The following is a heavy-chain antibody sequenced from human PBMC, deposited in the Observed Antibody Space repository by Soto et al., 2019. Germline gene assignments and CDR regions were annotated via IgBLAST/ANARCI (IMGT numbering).Heavy chain of an antibody. CDR3: ARDLWGYCGTDCYPLDV. Sequence: SETLSLTCTVSGCSIRSGDYYWSWIRQHPGKGLEWIGYMYNTGSTFYNPSFKSRVTISVDTSKNQFSLKLNSVTAADTAVYYCARDLWGYCGTDCYPLDVWGQGTTVTVS. J-gene: IGHJ6*02. V-gene: IGHV4-61*08. CDR1: GCSIRSGDYY. CDR2: MYNTGST. D-gene: IGHD2-21*02.